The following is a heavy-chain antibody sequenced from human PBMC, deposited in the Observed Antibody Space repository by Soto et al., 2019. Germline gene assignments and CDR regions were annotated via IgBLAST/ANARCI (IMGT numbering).Heavy chain of an antibody. CDR3: ARGDYYDHSGYSNFDY. Sequence: DTLSLTCTVSGGSISSSSYYWGWIRQPPGKGLEWIGSIYYSGSTYYNPSLKSRVTISVDTSKNQFSLKLSSVTAADTAAYYCARGDYYDHSGYSNFDYWGLGTLVTVSS. CDR1: GGSISSSSYY. CDR2: IYYSGST. D-gene: IGHD3-22*01. J-gene: IGHJ4*02. V-gene: IGHV4-39*01.